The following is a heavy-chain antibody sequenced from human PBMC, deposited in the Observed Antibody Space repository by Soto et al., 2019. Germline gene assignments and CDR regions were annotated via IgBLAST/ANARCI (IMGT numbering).Heavy chain of an antibody. Sequence: ASVKVSCKVSGYTLTELSMHWVRQAPGKGLEWMGGVDPEDGKTIYAQKFQGRVTMTEDTSTDTAYMELSSLRSEDTAVYYCATDQEVGATDAFDIWGQGTMVTVSS. J-gene: IGHJ3*02. CDR2: VDPEDGKT. CDR1: GYTLTELS. D-gene: IGHD1-26*01. V-gene: IGHV1-24*01. CDR3: ATDQEVGATDAFDI.